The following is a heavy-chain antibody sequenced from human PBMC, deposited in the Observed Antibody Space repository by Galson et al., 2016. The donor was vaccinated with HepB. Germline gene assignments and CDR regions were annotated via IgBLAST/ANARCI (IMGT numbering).Heavy chain of an antibody. D-gene: IGHD5-12*01. CDR2: ISTYSGNT. V-gene: IGHV1-18*01. Sequence: SVKVSCKASGYTFNTYGISWLRQAPGQGLEWMGWISTYSGNTNYAQKLQGRVTMTTDTSTNTAYMELRSLRSDDTAVYYCARGADSGYDLGDYWGQGTLVTVSS. CDR1: GYTFNTYG. J-gene: IGHJ4*02. CDR3: ARGADSGYDLGDY.